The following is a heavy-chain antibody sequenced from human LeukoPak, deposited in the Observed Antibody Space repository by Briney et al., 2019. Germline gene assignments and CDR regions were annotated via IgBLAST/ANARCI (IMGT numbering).Heavy chain of an antibody. D-gene: IGHD1-26*01. V-gene: IGHV3-30-3*01. CDR1: GFTFSSYA. J-gene: IGHJ4*02. CDR3: ARDSVGATNYFDY. CDR2: ISYDGSNK. Sequence: SGGSLRLSCAASGFTFSSYAMHWVRQAPGKGLEWVAVISYDGSNKYYADSVKGRFTISRDNSKNTLYLQMNSLRAEDTAVYYCARDSVGATNYFDYWGQGTPVTVSS.